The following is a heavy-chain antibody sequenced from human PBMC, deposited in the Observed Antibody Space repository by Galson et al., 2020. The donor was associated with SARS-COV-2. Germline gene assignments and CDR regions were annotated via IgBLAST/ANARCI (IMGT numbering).Heavy chain of an antibody. V-gene: IGHV3-33*01. CDR1: GFTFSSYG. CDR3: AREGDCTNGVCHGMDV. D-gene: IGHD2-8*01. CDR2: IWYDGSNK. J-gene: IGHJ6*02. Sequence: TGGSLRLSCAASGFTFSSYGMHWVRQAPGKGLEWVAVIWYDGSNKYYADSVKGRFTISRDNSKNTLYLQMNSLRAEDTAVYYCAREGDCTNGVCHGMDVWGQGTTVTVSS.